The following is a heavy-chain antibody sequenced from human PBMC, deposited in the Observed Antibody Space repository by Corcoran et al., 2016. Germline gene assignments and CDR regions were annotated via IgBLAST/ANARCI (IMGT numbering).Heavy chain of an antibody. Sequence: QVQLQQWGAGLLKPSETLSLTCAVYGGSFSGYYWSWIRQPPGKGLEWIGEINHSGSTNYNQSLKSRVTISVDTSKNQFSLKLSSVTAADTAVYYCARGRVTMIVKATPRMDVWGQGTTVTGS. J-gene: IGHJ6*02. CDR2: INHSGST. CDR3: ARGRVTMIVKATPRMDV. V-gene: IGHV4-34*01. CDR1: GGSFSGYY. D-gene: IGHD3-22*01.